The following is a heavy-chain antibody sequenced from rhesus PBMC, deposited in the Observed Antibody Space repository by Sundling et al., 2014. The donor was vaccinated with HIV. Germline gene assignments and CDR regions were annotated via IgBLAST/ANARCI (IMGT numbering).Heavy chain of an antibody. D-gene: IGHD1-44*02. CDR1: GGSFSGYY. V-gene: IGHV4-165*01. CDR2: ISGSSGST. Sequence: QVQLQESGPGLVKPSETLSLTCAVSGGSFSGYYWGWIRQPPGKGLEWIGYISGSSGSTDYNPSLKSRVTISTDTSKNQFSLKLSSVTAADTAVYYCARIVGATVPHYFDYWGQGVLVTVSS. CDR3: ARIVGATVPHYFDY. J-gene: IGHJ4*01.